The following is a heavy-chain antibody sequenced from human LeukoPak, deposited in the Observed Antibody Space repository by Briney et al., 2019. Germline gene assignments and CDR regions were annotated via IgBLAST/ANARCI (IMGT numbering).Heavy chain of an antibody. Sequence: SETLSLTCTVSGGSISSYYWSWIRQPPGKGLEWIGYIYYSGSTNYNPSLKSRVTISVDTSKNQFSLKLSSVTAADTAVYYCARYYDFWSGNRVYYYYYYMDVWGKGTTVTVSS. D-gene: IGHD3-3*01. V-gene: IGHV4-59*01. CDR2: IYYSGST. J-gene: IGHJ6*03. CDR3: ARYYDFWSGNRVYYYYYYMDV. CDR1: GGSISSYY.